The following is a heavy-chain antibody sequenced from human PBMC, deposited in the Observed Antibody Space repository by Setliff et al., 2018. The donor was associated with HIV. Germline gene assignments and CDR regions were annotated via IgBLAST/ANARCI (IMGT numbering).Heavy chain of an antibody. CDR2: ISAYNGNT. Sequence: GASVKVSCKASGYTFTIYGISWVRQAPGQGLEWMGWISAYNGNTNYVQKLQDRVSMTTDTSTSTAYMELRSLRSDDTAMYFCGRSNGAAGLVRAGFYFWGQGTLVTVSS. V-gene: IGHV1-18*01. D-gene: IGHD2-15*01. J-gene: IGHJ4*01. CDR1: GYTFTIYG. CDR3: GRSNGAAGLVRAGFYF.